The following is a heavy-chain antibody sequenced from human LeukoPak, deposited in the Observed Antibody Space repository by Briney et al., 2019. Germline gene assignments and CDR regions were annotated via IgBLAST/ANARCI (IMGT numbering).Heavy chain of an antibody. Sequence: SETLSLTCAVSGGSISSSNWWSWVRQPPGKGLEWIGEIYHSGSTNYNPSLKSRVTISVDKSKNQFSLKLSSVTAADMAVYYCARGDSSGWSLFDYWGQGTLVTVSS. CDR2: IYHSGST. D-gene: IGHD6-19*01. CDR3: ARGDSSGWSLFDY. CDR1: GGSISSSNW. V-gene: IGHV4-4*02. J-gene: IGHJ4*02.